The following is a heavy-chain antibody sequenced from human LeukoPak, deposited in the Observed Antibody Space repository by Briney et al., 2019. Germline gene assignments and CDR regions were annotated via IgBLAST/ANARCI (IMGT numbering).Heavy chain of an antibody. Sequence: GGSLRLSCAASGLTVSSNYMNGVRQAPGKGLEWVSVIYGGGNIYYADSVKGRFTISRDNSKNTLYLQMNSLRAEDTAVYYCARGAGYNYPYYFDYWGQGTLVTVSS. CDR1: GLTVSSNY. CDR3: ARGAGYNYPYYFDY. V-gene: IGHV3-53*01. J-gene: IGHJ4*02. D-gene: IGHD5-24*01. CDR2: IYGGGNI.